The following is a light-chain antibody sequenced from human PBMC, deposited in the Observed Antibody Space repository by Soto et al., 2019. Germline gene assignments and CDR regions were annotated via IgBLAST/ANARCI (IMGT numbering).Light chain of an antibody. V-gene: IGKV1-27*01. CDR3: QQYNHYSGLT. CDR1: HDINNF. J-gene: IGKJ4*01. CDR2: AAS. Sequence: DIQMTQSPSSLSASVGDTVTITCRASHDINNFLAWYQQEAGRVPRLLIYAASTLHAGVPSRFSGSGSGTEFTLTISSLQPDDFATYYCQQYNHYSGLTFGGGTKVDI.